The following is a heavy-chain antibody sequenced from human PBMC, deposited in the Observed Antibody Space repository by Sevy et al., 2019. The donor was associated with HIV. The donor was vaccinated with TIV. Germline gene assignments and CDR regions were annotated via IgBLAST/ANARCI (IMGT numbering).Heavy chain of an antibody. Sequence: ASVKVSCKASGGIFRSYGISWVRQAPGQGLEWMGGIIPILGSVNYAQKFQGRVTITADESTQTAYMELSSLRSEDTALYYCARGGGNGWYYFDYWGQETLVTVSS. CDR3: ARGGGNGWYYFDY. D-gene: IGHD6-19*01. CDR2: IIPILGSV. V-gene: IGHV1-69*13. CDR1: GGIFRSYG. J-gene: IGHJ4*02.